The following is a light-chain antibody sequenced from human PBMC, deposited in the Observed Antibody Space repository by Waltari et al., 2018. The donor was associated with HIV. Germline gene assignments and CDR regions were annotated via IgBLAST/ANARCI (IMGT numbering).Light chain of an antibody. Sequence: QSALTQPASVSGSPGQSITISCTGTSSDVGSYNLVSWYQQPPGKAPKLMIYEVSKRPSGVSNRFSGSKSGNTASLTISWLQAEDEADYYCCSYAGSSTLGVFGGGTKLTVL. CDR3: CSYAGSSTLGV. V-gene: IGLV2-23*02. CDR2: EVS. J-gene: IGLJ3*02. CDR1: SSDVGSYNL.